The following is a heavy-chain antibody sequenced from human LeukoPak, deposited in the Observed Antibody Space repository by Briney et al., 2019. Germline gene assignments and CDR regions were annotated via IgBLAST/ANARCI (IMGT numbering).Heavy chain of an antibody. CDR2: FDTEQGET. J-gene: IGHJ3*01. CDR1: GHPLRVFS. V-gene: IGHV1-24*01. Sequence: ASVKDSSKICGHPLRVFSIHCGRQAPGKGLEWTGGFDTEQGETIFAQKFQDRVTMTEDISTDTSYLHLNTLKSEDTAVYYCAREDPSCLVVFDLWGQGTLLIVS. CDR3: AREDPSCLVVFDL.